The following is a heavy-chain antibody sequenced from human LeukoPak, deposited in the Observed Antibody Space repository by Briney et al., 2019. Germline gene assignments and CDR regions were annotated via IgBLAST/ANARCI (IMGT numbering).Heavy chain of an antibody. J-gene: IGHJ6*03. V-gene: IGHV3-48*01. D-gene: IGHD3-10*01. Sequence: RAGRSLRLACAASGPTLSSSETNCARQHPRNGREWVSYISSGSRSIYHADSVKGRLTISRDNAKNSLYLQMHSLRAEDTAVYYCARNIGFGVYYYYMDVWGKGTTVTVSS. CDR2: ISSGSRSI. CDR1: GPTLSSSE. CDR3: ARNIGFGVYYYYMDV.